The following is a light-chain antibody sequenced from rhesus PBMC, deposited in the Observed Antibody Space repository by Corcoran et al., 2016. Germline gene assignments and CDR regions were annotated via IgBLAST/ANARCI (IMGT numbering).Light chain of an antibody. CDR2: EAS. CDR3: QQYYSTPPT. J-gene: IGKJ1*01. V-gene: IGKV1-25*01. CDR1: QGITND. Sequence: DIQMTQSPSSLSASVGDRVTITCRASQGITNDLAWYQQKPGETPKLLIYEASSLQSGIPSRFSSSGSGTDFTLTISSLQSEDFATYYCQQYYSTPPTFGQGTKVEIK.